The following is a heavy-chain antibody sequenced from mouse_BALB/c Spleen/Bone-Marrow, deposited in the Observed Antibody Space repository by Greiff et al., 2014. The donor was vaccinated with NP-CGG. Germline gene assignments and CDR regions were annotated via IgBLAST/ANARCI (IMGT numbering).Heavy chain of an antibody. J-gene: IGHJ1*01. CDR3: ARSNYGYWYFDV. D-gene: IGHD1-1*01. CDR2: INPSNGGT. CDR1: GYSFTNYY. Sequence: QVQLKESGAELVKPGASVKLSCKASGYSFTNYYMYWVKRRPGQGLEWIGEINPSNGGTNFNEKFENKATLTVDKSSSTAYMQLSSLTSEDSAVYYCARSNYGYWYFDVWGAGTTVTVSS. V-gene: IGHV1S81*02.